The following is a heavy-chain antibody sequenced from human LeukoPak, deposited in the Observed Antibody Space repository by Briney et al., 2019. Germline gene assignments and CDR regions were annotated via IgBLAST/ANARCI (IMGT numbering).Heavy chain of an antibody. CDR3: AKDRTYDYGTYDAFDI. V-gene: IGHV3-30*18. Sequence: GGSLSPSCAASGLTLDGYAMHWVRQAPGKGLEGLAVLSYDGSNKYYVDSVKGRFTISRDNSKSTLYLQMNSLRPEDTSVYYCAKDRTYDYGTYDAFDIWGPGTMVTVSS. J-gene: IGHJ3*02. CDR2: LSYDGSNK. D-gene: IGHD4-17*01. CDR1: GLTLDGYA.